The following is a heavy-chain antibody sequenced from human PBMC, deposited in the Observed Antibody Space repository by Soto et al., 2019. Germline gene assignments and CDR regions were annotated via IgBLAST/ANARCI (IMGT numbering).Heavy chain of an antibody. J-gene: IGHJ4*02. CDR3: ARHSAIVLMVYAMEYDD. D-gene: IGHD2-8*01. CDR1: GGSISSSSYY. V-gene: IGHV4-39*01. CDR2: IYYSGST. Sequence: PSETLSLTCTVSGGSISSSSYYWGWIRQPPGKGLEWIGSIYYSGSTYYNPSLKSRVTISVDTSKNQFSLKLSSVTAADTAVYYCARHSAIVLMVYAMEYDDWGQGTLVTVSS.